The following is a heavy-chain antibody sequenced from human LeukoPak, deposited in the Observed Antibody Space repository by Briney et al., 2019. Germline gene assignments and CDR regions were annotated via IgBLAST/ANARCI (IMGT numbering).Heavy chain of an antibody. Sequence: GSLRLSCVASGFTFSSYEMNWVRQAPGGGLEWLAHISSGGTTIFYADSVSGRFTISRDNARKSLCLDMTSLRPDDTAIYYCTRALGLDWGQGTLVTVSS. V-gene: IGHV3-48*03. CDR1: GFTFSSYE. CDR3: TRALGLD. CDR2: ISSGGTTI. J-gene: IGHJ4*02. D-gene: IGHD7-27*01.